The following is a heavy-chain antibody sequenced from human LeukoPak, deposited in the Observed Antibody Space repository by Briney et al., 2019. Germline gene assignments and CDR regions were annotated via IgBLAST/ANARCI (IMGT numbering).Heavy chain of an antibody. J-gene: IGHJ4*02. CDR3: ARDRAISERYSGRYFHDY. Sequence: ASVKVSRKASGYTFTAYYLHWVRQAPGQGLEWMGWIDSNTGDTKYTQKFQGRVSMTRDTSFSTAYMELSRLTSDDTAVYYCARDRAISERYSGRYFHDYWGQGSLVTVSS. CDR2: IDSNTGDT. CDR1: GYTFTAYY. V-gene: IGHV1-2*02. D-gene: IGHD1-26*01.